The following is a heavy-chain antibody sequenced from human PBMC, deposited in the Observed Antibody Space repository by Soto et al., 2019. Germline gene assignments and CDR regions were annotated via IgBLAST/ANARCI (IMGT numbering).Heavy chain of an antibody. J-gene: IGHJ6*02. V-gene: IGHV2-5*02. CDR2: IYWDEDK. D-gene: IGHD1-7*01. Sequence: QITLKESGPTLVRHTQTLTLTCSFSGFSLNTNGMGVGWIRQPPGKALEWLAFIYWDEDKRYSPSLKTRLTVTTDTSKNEVVLTLPNLDPLDTGTYYYAGWNSESGLDVWGQGTTVTVSS. CDR1: GFSLNTNGMG. CDR3: AGWNSESGLDV.